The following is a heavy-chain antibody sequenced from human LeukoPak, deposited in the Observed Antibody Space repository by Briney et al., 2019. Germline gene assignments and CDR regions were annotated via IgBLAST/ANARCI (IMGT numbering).Heavy chain of an antibody. V-gene: IGHV3-74*01. CDR3: ARGGSPPEALGDAFDI. J-gene: IGHJ3*02. Sequence: PGGSLRLSCAASGFTFSRYWMHWVRQAPGKGLMRASRINSDGSSTTNADSVKGRFTISRDNAKNTLYLQMNSLRVEDTAVYFCARGGSPPEALGDAFDIWGQGTMVTVSS. CDR2: INSDGSST. CDR1: GFTFSRYW. D-gene: IGHD1-26*01.